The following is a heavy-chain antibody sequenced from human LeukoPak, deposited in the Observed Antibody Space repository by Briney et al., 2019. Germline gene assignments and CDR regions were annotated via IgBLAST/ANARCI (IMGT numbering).Heavy chain of an antibody. CDR2: ISGSGGST. CDR1: GFTFSSYA. CDR3: AKGWSQLLISWFDP. J-gene: IGHJ5*02. V-gene: IGHV3-23*01. D-gene: IGHD2-2*01. Sequence: GGSLRLSCAASGFTFSSYAMSWVRQAPGKGLEWVSAISGSGGSTYYADSVKGRFTISRDNSENTLYLQMNSLRAEDTAVYYCAKGWSQLLISWFDPWGQGTLVTVSS.